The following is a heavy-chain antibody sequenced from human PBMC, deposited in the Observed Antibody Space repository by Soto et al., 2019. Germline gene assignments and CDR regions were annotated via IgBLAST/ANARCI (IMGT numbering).Heavy chain of an antibody. CDR3: AKGKKRYCSGGSCRFDI. D-gene: IGHD2-15*01. J-gene: IGHJ3*02. Sequence: SLRLSCAASGFTFISDGMHWVRQAPGKGLEWVAVISYDGSNKYYADSVKGRFTISRDNSKNTLYLQMNSLRAEDTAVYYCAKGKKRYCSGGSCRFDIWGQGTMVTVSS. V-gene: IGHV3-30*18. CDR2: ISYDGSNK. CDR1: GFTFISDG.